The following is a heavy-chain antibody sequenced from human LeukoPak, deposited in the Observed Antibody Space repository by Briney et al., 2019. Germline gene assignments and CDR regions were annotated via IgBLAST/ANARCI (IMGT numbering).Heavy chain of an antibody. V-gene: IGHV3-7*05. CDR2: IDQSGGRN. CDR1: GFTFSRFW. CDR3: ARDVEGGTFDI. D-gene: IGHD3-16*01. J-gene: IGHJ3*02. Sequence: GGSLRLSCADSGFTFSRFWMNWVRQAPGRGLEWVANIDQSGGRNNYVDSVKGRFTISRDNAKNSLFLEMSSLRADDTAVYFCARDVEGGTFDIWGQGTTVTVSS.